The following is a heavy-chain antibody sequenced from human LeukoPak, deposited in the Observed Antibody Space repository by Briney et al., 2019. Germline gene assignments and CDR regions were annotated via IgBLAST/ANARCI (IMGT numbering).Heavy chain of an antibody. D-gene: IGHD3-3*01. J-gene: IGHJ5*02. V-gene: IGHV4-34*01. CDR1: GGSLSGYY. CDR3: ARLSVSMFGVVRNWFDP. CDR2: INHRGTT. Sequence: SETLSLTCAVYGGSLSGYYWSWISQPPGKGLEWLGEINHRGTTNYNPFLMSRVAISLDTSDNQFSLRMNSVTAADTAVYYCARLSVSMFGVVRNWFDPWAREPWSPSPQ.